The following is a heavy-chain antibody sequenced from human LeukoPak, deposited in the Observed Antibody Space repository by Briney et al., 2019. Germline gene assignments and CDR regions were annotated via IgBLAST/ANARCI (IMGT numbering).Heavy chain of an antibody. V-gene: IGHV1-24*01. CDR1: GYTLTELS. Sequence: ASVKVSCKVSGYTLTELSMHWVRQAPGKGLEWMGGFDPEDGETIYAQKFQGRVTMTEDTSTDTAYMELSSLRSEDTAVYYCATRIAVADAFDIWGQGTMVTVSS. CDR3: ATRIAVADAFDI. J-gene: IGHJ3*02. CDR2: FDPEDGET. D-gene: IGHD6-19*01.